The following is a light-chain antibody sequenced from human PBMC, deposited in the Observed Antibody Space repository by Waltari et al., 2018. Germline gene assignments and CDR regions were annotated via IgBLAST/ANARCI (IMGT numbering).Light chain of an antibody. Sequence: DIQMTQSPFSLSASVGDRVSITCQASHEISNYLNWYQQKPRKAPKLLIYDASNLETGVPSRFSGSGSGTDVTFTISSLQPEDIATYYCQQYDNLPITFGQGTRLEIK. V-gene: IGKV1-33*01. J-gene: IGKJ5*01. CDR1: HEISNY. CDR3: QQYDNLPIT. CDR2: DAS.